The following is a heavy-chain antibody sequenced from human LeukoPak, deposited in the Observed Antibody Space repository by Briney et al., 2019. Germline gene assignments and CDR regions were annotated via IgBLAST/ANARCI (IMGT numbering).Heavy chain of an antibody. D-gene: IGHD3-10*01. V-gene: IGHV3-30*18. CDR2: ISYDGSNK. CDR3: AKRGRFAGNWFDP. CDR1: GFTFSSYG. Sequence: GGSLRLSCAASGFTFSSYGMHWVRQAPGKGLEWVAVISYDGSNKYYADSVKGRFTISRDNSKNTLYLQMNSLRAEDTAVYYCAKRGRFAGNWFDPSGQGTLVTVSS. J-gene: IGHJ5*02.